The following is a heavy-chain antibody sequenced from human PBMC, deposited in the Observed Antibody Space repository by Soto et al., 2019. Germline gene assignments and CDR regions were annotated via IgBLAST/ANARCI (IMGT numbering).Heavy chain of an antibody. Sequence: SVKVSCKASGFTFTSSSVQWVRQARGQRLEWIGWIVVGSGNTNYAQKFQERVTITRDMSTSTAYMELSSLRSEDTAVYYCAAQGTYYDILTGHRDYYYGMDVWGQGTTVTVSS. CDR2: IVVGSGNT. CDR1: GFTFTSSS. D-gene: IGHD3-9*01. V-gene: IGHV1-58*01. J-gene: IGHJ6*02. CDR3: AAQGTYYDILTGHRDYYYGMDV.